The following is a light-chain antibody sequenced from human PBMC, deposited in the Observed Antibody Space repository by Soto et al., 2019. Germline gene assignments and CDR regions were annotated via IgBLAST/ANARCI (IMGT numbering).Light chain of an antibody. CDR3: SSYAGSNNFVV. V-gene: IGLV2-8*01. CDR2: EVS. CDR1: SGDIGSYNR. J-gene: IGLJ2*01. Sequence: QSVLTQPASVSGSPGQSITISCTGTSGDIGSYNRVSWYQQHPGKAPKLMIYEVSKRPSGVPDRFSGSKSGNTASLTVSGLQAEDEADYYCSSYAGSNNFVVFGGGTKLTVL.